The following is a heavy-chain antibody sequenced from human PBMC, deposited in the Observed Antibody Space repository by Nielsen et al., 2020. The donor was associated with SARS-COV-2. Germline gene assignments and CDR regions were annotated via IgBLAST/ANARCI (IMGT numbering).Heavy chain of an antibody. CDR3: ARVIGYSDRSKAFDI. J-gene: IGHJ3*02. D-gene: IGHD5-12*01. V-gene: IGHV1-18*01. CDR2: ISAYNGNT. CDR1: GYTFTSYG. Sequence: ASVKVSCKASGYTFTSYGISWVRQAPGQGLEWMGWISAYNGNTSYAQKLQGRVTMTTDTSTSTAYMELRSLRSDDTAVYYCARVIGYSDRSKAFDIWGQGTMVTVSS.